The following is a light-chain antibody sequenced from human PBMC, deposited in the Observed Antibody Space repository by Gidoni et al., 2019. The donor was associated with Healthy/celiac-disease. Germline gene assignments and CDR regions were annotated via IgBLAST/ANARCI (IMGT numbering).Light chain of an antibody. CDR3: GTWDSSRSAVV. V-gene: IGLV1-51*01. CDR1: SSNIGNNY. CDR2: DNN. J-gene: IGLJ2*01. Sequence: SVFTHPLSVSAAPGQKVTISCSGSSSNIGNNYVSWYQQLQGTAPKLLIYDNNKRPSGIPDRFSGSKSGTSATLGITGLQTGDEADYYCGTWDSSRSAVVFGGGTKLTVL.